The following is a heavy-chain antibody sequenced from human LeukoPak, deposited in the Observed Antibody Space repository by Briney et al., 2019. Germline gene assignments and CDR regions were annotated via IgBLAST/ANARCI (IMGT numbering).Heavy chain of an antibody. CDR2: IYKSGST. CDR3: ASIGYCSGGSCLYFDH. CDR1: GGSISITSYY. J-gene: IGHJ4*02. D-gene: IGHD2-15*01. V-gene: IGHV4-39*01. Sequence: SETLSLTCTVSGGSISITSYYWGWIRQPPGKGLEWIGSIYKSGSTYYNPSLKSRVTISVDTSKNQFSLKLSSVTAADTAVYYCASIGYCSGGSCLYFDHWGQGTLVTVSS.